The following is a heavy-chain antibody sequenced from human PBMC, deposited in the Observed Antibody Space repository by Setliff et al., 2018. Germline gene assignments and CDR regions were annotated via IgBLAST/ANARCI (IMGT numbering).Heavy chain of an antibody. CDR3: ARDLGEPYWYFDL. CDR1: GLIFSNNW. V-gene: IGHV3-7*01. CDR2: INKDGSER. D-gene: IGHD2-21*01. Sequence: PGGSLRLSCLASGLIFSNNWMSCVRQAPGKGLEWVTNINKDGSERNYADSVKGRFTISRDNAKNTLYLQMNSLRTEDTAVYYCARDLGEPYWYFDLWGRGTLVTVSS. J-gene: IGHJ2*01.